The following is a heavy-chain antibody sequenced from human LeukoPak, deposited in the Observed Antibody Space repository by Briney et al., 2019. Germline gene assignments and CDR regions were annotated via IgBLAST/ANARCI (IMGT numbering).Heavy chain of an antibody. J-gene: IGHJ4*02. D-gene: IGHD2-21*01. CDR1: GGTFSSYA. Sequence: GASVKVSCKASGGTFSSYAISWVRQAPGQGLEWMGGIIPIFGTANYAQKFQGRVTITADESTSTAYMELGSLRSEDTAVYYCARRGLLGPLDYWGQGTLVTVSS. V-gene: IGHV1-69*13. CDR2: IIPIFGTA. CDR3: ARRGLLGPLDY.